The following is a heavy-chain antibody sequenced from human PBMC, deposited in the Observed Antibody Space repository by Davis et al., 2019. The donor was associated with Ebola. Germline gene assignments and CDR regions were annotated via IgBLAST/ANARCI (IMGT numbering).Heavy chain of an antibody. J-gene: IGHJ4*02. CDR2: VSGSGGST. Sequence: GESLKISFAASGLLSSYYHMSWVRQVRGKGLEWVSTVSGSGGSTHYSDSVRGRFSISRDNSKDTLYLQMNSLRAEDTATYYCARFCHYTDCSYFDYWGQGTMVAVSS. CDR1: GLLSSYYH. D-gene: IGHD3-3*01. CDR3: ARFCHYTDCSYFDY. V-gene: IGHV3-23*01.